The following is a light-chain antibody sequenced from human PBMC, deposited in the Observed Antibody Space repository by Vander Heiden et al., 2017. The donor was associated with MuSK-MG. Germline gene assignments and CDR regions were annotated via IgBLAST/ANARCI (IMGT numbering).Light chain of an antibody. V-gene: IGKV1-39*01. CDR3: LLSYTTGDT. CDR2: AAS. J-gene: IGKJ2*01. CDR1: QSISSY. Sequence: MQLPQSTSSLSASVGDRVPFTCLASQSISSYLYWYQQKPVKAAKLLIYAASSVQSGVLSRFSASASGTDFTLRMCSLQPEDIAAYYRLLSYTTGDTFGQGTRLEMK.